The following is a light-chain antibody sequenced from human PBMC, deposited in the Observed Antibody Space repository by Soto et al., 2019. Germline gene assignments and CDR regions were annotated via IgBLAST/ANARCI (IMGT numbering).Light chain of an antibody. J-gene: IGKJ4*01. V-gene: IGKV1-27*01. CDR2: AAS. CDR3: QKYNSPPLT. CDR1: QGISYN. Sequence: DIQMTQSPSSLSASVGDRVTITCRASQGISYNLAWYQQKPGKVPKLLIYAASTLQSGVPSRFSGSGSGTDFTLPISSLQPEDVATYYCQKYNSPPLTFGGGTKVEIK.